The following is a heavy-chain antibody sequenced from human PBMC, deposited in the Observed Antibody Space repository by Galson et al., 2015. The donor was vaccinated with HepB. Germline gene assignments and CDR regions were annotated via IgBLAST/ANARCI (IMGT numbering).Heavy chain of an antibody. CDR1: GSTFISSA. CDR2: IVVGSGNT. J-gene: IGHJ6*02. Sequence: SVKVSCKASGSTFISSAMQWVRQARGQRPEWIGWIVVGSGNTNYAQKFQERITITRDMSTSTAYMELSNLRSEDAAVYYCGGSPLFYSSNLGYHYYGLAVWGQGTMVTVSS. V-gene: IGHV1-58*02. CDR3: GGSPLFYSSNLGYHYYGLAV. D-gene: IGHD2-2*01.